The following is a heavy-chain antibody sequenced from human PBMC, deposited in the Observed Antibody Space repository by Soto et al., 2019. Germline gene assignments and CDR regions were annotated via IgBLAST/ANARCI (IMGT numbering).Heavy chain of an antibody. J-gene: IGHJ4*02. D-gene: IGHD6-13*01. V-gene: IGHV3-64D*06. CDR3: VKDRRGSSWSINYYFDY. CDR1: GFTFSSYA. CDR2: ISSNGGST. Sequence: GGSLRLSCSASGFTFSSYAMHWVRQAPGKGLEYVSAISSNGGSTYYADSVKGRFTISRDNSKNTLYLQMSSLRAEDTAVYYCVKDRRGSSWSINYYFDYWGQGTLVTVSS.